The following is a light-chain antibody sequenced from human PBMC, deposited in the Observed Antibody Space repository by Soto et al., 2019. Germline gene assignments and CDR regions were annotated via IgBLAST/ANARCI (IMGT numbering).Light chain of an antibody. CDR1: QSVSSR. CDR2: GAS. CDR3: QHYVERSPIT. V-gene: IGKV3-20*01. J-gene: IGKJ5*01. Sequence: EIVMNQSPGTLSLSPGERATLSCRASQSVSSRLAWYQQKPGQAPRLLISGASSRATGIPDRFSGSGSGTDFTLTISRLEPEDFALYYCQHYVERSPITFGQGTRLEIK.